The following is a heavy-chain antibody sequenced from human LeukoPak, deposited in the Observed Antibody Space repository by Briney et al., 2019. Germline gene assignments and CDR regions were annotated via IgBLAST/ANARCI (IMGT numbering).Heavy chain of an antibody. D-gene: IGHD3-10*01. CDR2: ISSSSSYI. CDR3: ASEGYYGSGGYYRDFDY. Sequence: NPGGSLRLSCAASGFTFSSYSMNWVRQAPGKGLEWVSSISSSSSYIYYADSVKGRFTISRDNAKDSLYLQMNSLRAEDTAVYYCASEGYYGSGGYYRDFDYWGQGTLVTVSS. V-gene: IGHV3-21*01. CDR1: GFTFSSYS. J-gene: IGHJ4*02.